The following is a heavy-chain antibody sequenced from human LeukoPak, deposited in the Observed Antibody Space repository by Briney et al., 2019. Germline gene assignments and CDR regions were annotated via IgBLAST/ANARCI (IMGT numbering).Heavy chain of an antibody. J-gene: IGHJ4*02. V-gene: IGHV3-30*02. CDR1: GFTFSSYG. D-gene: IGHD3-22*01. CDR2: IRYDGSNK. Sequence: TGRSLRLSCAASGFTFSSYGMHWVRQAPGKGLEWVAFIRYDGSNKYYADSVKGRFTISRDNSKNTLYLQMNSLRAEDTAVYYCAKGPYYYDSSGPTTSFDYCGQGTLVTVSS. CDR3: AKGPYYYDSSGPTTSFDY.